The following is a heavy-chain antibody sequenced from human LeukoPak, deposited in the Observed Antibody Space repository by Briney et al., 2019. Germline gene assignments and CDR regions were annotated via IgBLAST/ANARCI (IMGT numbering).Heavy chain of an antibody. Sequence: GGSLRLSCAASGFTFSSHWMSWVRQAPGKGLEWVANIKQDGSEKYYVDSVKGRFTISRDNAKNSLYLQMNSLRAEDTAVYYCARRRGIAVAGPLDYWGQGTLVTVSS. CDR3: ARRRGIAVAGPLDY. CDR2: IKQDGSEK. D-gene: IGHD6-19*01. V-gene: IGHV3-7*03. CDR1: GFTFSSHW. J-gene: IGHJ4*02.